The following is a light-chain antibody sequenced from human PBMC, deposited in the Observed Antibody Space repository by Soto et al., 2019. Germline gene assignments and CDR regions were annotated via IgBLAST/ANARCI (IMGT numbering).Light chain of an antibody. CDR3: QQRSNWLVT. CDR1: QSVSSY. J-gene: IGKJ3*01. CDR2: DAS. V-gene: IGKV3-11*01. Sequence: EIVLTQSPATLSLSPGERATLSCRASQSVSSYLAWYQQKPGQAPRLLIYDASNRATGIPARFSGSGSGTDFTPTISSLEPEDFAVYYCQQRSNWLVTFGPGTKVDIK.